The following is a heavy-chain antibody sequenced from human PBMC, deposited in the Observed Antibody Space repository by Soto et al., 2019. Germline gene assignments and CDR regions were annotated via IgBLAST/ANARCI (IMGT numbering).Heavy chain of an antibody. V-gene: IGHV1-69*12. CDR3: ARHKWILWFGAAVSDYRGMDV. D-gene: IGHD3-10*01. CDR2: IIPIFGTS. CDR1: GGNFSRHA. J-gene: IGHJ6*02. Sequence: QVQLVQSGAEVKKPGSSVNVSCKASGGNFSRHALSWVRQAPGQGLEWLGGIIPIFGTSNLAQRYQDRVTIFVAESTNTAYIEMRILRPEDTSVYYCARHKWILWFGAAVSDYRGMDVWGQGTTVIVPS.